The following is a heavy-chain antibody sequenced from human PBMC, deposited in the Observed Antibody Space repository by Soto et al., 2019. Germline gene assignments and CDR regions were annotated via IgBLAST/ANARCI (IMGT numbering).Heavy chain of an antibody. CDR3: ARSFGFYYYYGMDV. D-gene: IGHD3-16*01. V-gene: IGHV4-59*01. Sequence: SETLSLTCTVSVGSISSYYWSWIRQPPGKGLEWIGYIYYSGSTNYNPSLKSRVTISVDTSKNQFSLKLSSVTAADTAVYYCARSFGFYYYYGMDVWGQGTTVTVSS. CDR1: VGSISSYY. J-gene: IGHJ6*02. CDR2: IYYSGST.